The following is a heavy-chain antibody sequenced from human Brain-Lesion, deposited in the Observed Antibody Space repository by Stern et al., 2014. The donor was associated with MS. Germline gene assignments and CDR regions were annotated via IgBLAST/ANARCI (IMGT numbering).Heavy chain of an antibody. J-gene: IGHJ5*02. CDR3: AGEEDIRYCSGGSCTGNWFDP. D-gene: IGHD2-15*01. CDR2: IYYSGNT. Sequence: QVQLQESGPGLVKPSETLSLTCTVAGGSVSSTSHAWAWIRQPPGKGLEWIGTIYYSGNTYYSPSLKSRLTISLDTSKNQFSLPMRSVTAADTAVYYCAGEEDIRYCSGGSCTGNWFDPWGQGTLVTVSS. CDR1: GGSVSSTSHA. V-gene: IGHV4-39*01.